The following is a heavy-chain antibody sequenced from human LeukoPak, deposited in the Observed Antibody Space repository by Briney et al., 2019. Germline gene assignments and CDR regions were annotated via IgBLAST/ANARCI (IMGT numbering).Heavy chain of an antibody. V-gene: IGHV3-30*02. D-gene: IGHD6-13*01. Sequence: GGSLRLSCAASGFTFSSSAMHWVRQAPGKGLEWVAFIRYDGSNKYYADSVKGRFTISRDNSKNTLYLQMNSLRAEDTAVYYCVKGVDYIAAAGTLGYWGQGTLITVSS. CDR1: GFTFSSSA. J-gene: IGHJ4*02. CDR3: VKGVDYIAAAGTLGY. CDR2: IRYDGSNK.